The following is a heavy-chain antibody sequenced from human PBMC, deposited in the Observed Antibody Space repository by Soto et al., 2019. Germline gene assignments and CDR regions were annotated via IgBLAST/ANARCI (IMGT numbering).Heavy chain of an antibody. CDR2: IIPILGIA. CDR1: GGTFSSYT. J-gene: IGHJ4*02. D-gene: IGHD3-9*01. CDR3: ARGRTGYYTNFDY. Sequence: QVQLVQSGAEVKKPGSSVKVSCKASGGTFSSYTISWVRQAPGQGLEWMGRIIPILGIANYAQKFQVRVTITADKSTSTAYMELSSLRSEDTAVYYCARGRTGYYTNFDYWGQGTLVTVSS. V-gene: IGHV1-69*02.